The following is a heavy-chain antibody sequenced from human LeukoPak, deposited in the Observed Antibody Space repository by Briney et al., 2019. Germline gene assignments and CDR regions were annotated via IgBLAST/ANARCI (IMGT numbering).Heavy chain of an antibody. CDR3: ARSGWGMTTAS. CDR1: GGSISDSSYY. V-gene: IGHV4-39*01. J-gene: IGHJ5*02. Sequence: PSETLSLTCTVSGGSISDSSYYWGWIRQPPGKGLEWIGSIYYSGSTYHNPSVTSRVTISIDTSKSQFSLKLSSVTAADTAMYYCARSGWGMTTASWGQGTLVTVSS. D-gene: IGHD4-11*01. CDR2: IYYSGST.